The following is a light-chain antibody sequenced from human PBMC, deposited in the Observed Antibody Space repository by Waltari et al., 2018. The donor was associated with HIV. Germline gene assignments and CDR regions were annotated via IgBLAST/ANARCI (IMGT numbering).Light chain of an antibody. CDR3: AAWDDSLSGYV. CDR2: RSN. V-gene: IGLV1-47*01. J-gene: IGLJ1*01. Sequence: LLTHPHPASGTPRQRVTTSCSGGTATTAEIYVYWYQQLPGTAPKLLIYRSNQRPSGVPDRFSGSKSDSSASLAISGLRSDDEADYYCAAWDDSLSGYVFGSGTKVTVL. CDR1: TATTAEIY.